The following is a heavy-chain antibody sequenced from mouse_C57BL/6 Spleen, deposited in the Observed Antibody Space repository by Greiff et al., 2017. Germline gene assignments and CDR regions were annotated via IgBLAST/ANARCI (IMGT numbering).Heavy chain of an antibody. CDR3: ARALYDGYYYFDY. D-gene: IGHD2-3*01. CDR2: INYDGSST. J-gene: IGHJ2*01. Sequence: EVKLMESEGGLVQPGSSMKLSCTASGFTFSDYYMAWVRQVPEKGLEWVANINYDGSSTYYLDSLKSRFIISRDNAKNILYLQMSSLKSEDTATYYCARALYDGYYYFDYWGQGTTLTVSS. V-gene: IGHV5-16*01. CDR1: GFTFSDYY.